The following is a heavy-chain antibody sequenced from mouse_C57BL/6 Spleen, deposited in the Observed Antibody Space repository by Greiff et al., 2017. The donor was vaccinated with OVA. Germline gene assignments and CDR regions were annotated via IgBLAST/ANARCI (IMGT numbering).Heavy chain of an antibody. Sequence: EVKLMESGPGMVKPSQSLSLTCTVTGYSITSGYDWHWIRHFPGNKLEWMGYISYSGSTNYNPSLKSRISITHDTSKNHFFLKLNSVTTEDTATYDCARAQDGYCLFAYWGQGTLVTVSA. V-gene: IGHV3-1*01. CDR1: GYSITSGYD. CDR3: ARAQDGYCLFAY. J-gene: IGHJ3*01. D-gene: IGHD2-3*01. CDR2: ISYSGST.